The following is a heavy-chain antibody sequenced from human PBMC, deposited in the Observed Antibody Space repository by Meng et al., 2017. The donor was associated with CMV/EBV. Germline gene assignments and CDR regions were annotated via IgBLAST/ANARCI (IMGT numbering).Heavy chain of an antibody. CDR3: ARVGWTGTTGGY. V-gene: IGHV3-21*01. J-gene: IGHJ4*02. Sequence: GESLKISCAASGFTFSSYWMSWIRQAPGKGLEWVSSISSSSSYIYYADSVKGRFTISRDNAKNSLYLQMNSLRAEDTAVYYCARVGWTGTTGGYWGQGTLVTVSS. D-gene: IGHD1-7*01. CDR1: GFTFSSYW. CDR2: ISSSSSYI.